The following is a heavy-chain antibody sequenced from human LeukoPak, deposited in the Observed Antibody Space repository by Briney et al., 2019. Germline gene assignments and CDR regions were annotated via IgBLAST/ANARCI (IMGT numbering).Heavy chain of an antibody. D-gene: IGHD1-26*01. V-gene: IGHV3-15*07. CDR2: IKNKHEHQAT. J-gene: IGHJ4*02. CDR1: GLTFSSHW. CDR3: VTDANRILGARGTGY. Sequence: GSLRLSCAASGLTFSSHWMHWVRQAPGKGLEWVGLIKNKHEHQATDYAAPVRERFIITRDDSSSTLFLQMNSLKTEDTAVYYCVTDANRILGARGTGYWGQGILVTVSS.